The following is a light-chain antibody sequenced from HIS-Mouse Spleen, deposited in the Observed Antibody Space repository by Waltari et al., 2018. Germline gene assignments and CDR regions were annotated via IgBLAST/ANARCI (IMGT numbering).Light chain of an antibody. V-gene: IGLV3-10*01. Sequence: SYELTQPPSVPVSPGQTARITRSGDALPTKYAYWYQQKSGQAPVLVIYEDSKRPSGIPERFSGSSSGTMATLTISGAQVEDEADYYCYSTDSSGNHRVFGGGTKLTVL. CDR3: YSTDSSGNHRV. CDR1: ALPTKY. J-gene: IGLJ2*01. CDR2: EDS.